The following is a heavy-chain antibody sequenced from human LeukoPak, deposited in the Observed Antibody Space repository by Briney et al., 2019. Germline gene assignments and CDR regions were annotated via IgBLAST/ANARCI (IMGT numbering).Heavy chain of an antibody. CDR2: ISSNGVST. Sequence: GGSLRLSCAASGFTFSSYAMSWVRQAPGKGLEWVSGISSNGVSTYYVDSVKGRFTISRDNSKNTLFLQMNNLRAEDTAVYYCAKRGSVGTLGHFDYWGQGTLVTVSS. V-gene: IGHV3-23*01. CDR1: GFTFSSYA. CDR3: AKRGSVGTLGHFDY. J-gene: IGHJ4*02. D-gene: IGHD6-13*01.